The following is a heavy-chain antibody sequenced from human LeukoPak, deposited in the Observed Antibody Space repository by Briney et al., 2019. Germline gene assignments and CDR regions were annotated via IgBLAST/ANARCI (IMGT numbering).Heavy chain of an antibody. Sequence: PSETLSLTCNVSGDSLTSHFWSWIRQTPGKGLEWIGYVFHSGTINYGPSLKSRVTISLDTSKKEFYLRLASMTAADNAVYYCARRMATVTDAFDIWSRGTMVSVSS. J-gene: IGHJ3*02. D-gene: IGHD5-24*01. CDR1: GDSLTSHF. CDR3: ARRMATVTDAFDI. V-gene: IGHV4-59*08. CDR2: VFHSGTI.